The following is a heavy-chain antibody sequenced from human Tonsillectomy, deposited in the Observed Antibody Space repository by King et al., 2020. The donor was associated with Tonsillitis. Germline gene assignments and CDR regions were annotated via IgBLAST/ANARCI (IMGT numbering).Heavy chain of an antibody. Sequence: VQLVESGGGLVQPGGSLRLSCAASGFTFSFSSMNWVRQAPGKGLEWVSYISSSGSTIYYAVSVKGRFTISRDNGENSLYLQMNSLRAADTAVYYCARGFEVGATRGGRIAYFDLWGRGTLVTVSS. D-gene: IGHD1-26*01. J-gene: IGHJ2*01. V-gene: IGHV3-48*01. CDR3: ARGFEVGATRGGRIAYFDL. CDR2: ISSSGSTI. CDR1: GFTFSFSS.